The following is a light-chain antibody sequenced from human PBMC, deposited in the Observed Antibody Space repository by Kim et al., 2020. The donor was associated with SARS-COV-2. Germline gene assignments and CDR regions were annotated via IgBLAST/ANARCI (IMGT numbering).Light chain of an antibody. CDR2: DAS. J-gene: IGKJ5*01. CDR1: QSVRTY. CDR3: QQRGNWPT. Sequence: PGESATRSGRASQSVRTYLAWYQQKPGQAPRLLIYDASNRATGIPARFSGSGSGTDFTLTISSLEPEDFVVYYCQQRGNWPTFGQGTRLEIK. V-gene: IGKV3-11*01.